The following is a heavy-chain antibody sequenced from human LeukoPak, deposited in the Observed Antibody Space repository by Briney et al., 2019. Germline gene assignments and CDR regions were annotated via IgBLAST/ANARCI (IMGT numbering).Heavy chain of an antibody. D-gene: IGHD2-2*01. V-gene: IGHV1-69*13. CDR2: IIPIFGTA. CDR3: AREGSSTSCYDCYYYGMDV. J-gene: IGHJ6*02. Sequence: SVKVSCKASGYTFTGYYMHWVRQSPGQGLEWMGGIIPIFGTANYAQKFQGRVTITADESTSTAYMELSSLRSEDTAVYYCAREGSSTSCYDCYYYGMDVWGQGTTVTVSS. CDR1: GYTFTGYY.